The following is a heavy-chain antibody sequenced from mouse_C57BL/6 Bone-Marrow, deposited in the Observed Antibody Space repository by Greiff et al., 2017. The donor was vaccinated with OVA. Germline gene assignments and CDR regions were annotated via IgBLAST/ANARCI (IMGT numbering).Heavy chain of an antibody. Sequence: VQLQQPGAELVMPGASVKLSCKASGYTFTSYWMHWVKQRPGQGLEWIGEIDPSDSYTNYNQKFKGKSTLTVDKSSSTAYMQLSSLTSEDSAVYYCARSRYYSNFDYWGQGTTLTVSS. CDR2: IDPSDSYT. CDR3: ARSRYYSNFDY. V-gene: IGHV1-69*01. D-gene: IGHD2-5*01. CDR1: GYTFTSYW. J-gene: IGHJ2*01.